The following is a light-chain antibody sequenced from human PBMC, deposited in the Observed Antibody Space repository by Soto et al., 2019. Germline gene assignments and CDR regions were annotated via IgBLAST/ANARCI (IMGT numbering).Light chain of an antibody. CDR3: SSYTSSSTYV. V-gene: IGLV2-14*01. CDR1: RSDVGGYNY. J-gene: IGLJ1*01. CDR2: DVT. Sequence: QSVLTQPASVSGPPGQSITISCTGNRSDVGGYNYVYWHQQHPGKAPKLMIYDVTNRPSGVSDRFSGSKSGNTASLTISGLQAEDEADYYCSSYTSSSTYVFGAGTKVTVL.